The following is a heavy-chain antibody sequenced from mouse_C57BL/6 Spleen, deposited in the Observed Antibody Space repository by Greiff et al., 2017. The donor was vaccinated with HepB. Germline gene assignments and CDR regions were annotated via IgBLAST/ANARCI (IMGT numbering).Heavy chain of an antibody. D-gene: IGHD2-3*01. J-gene: IGHJ2*01. V-gene: IGHV1-82*01. CDR2: IYPGDGDT. Sequence: QVQLQQSGPELVKPGASVKISCKASGYAFSSSWMNWVKQRPGKGLEWIGRIYPGDGDTNYNGKFKGKATLTADKSSSTAYMQLSSLTSEDSAVYFCARSADGYFDYWGQGTTLTVSS. CDR1: GYAFSSSW. CDR3: ARSADGYFDY.